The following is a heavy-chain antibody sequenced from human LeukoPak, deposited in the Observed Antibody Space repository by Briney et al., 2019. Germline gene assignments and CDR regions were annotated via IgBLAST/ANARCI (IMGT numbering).Heavy chain of an antibody. D-gene: IGHD1-1*01. CDR2: ISGSGGST. V-gene: IGHV3-23*01. J-gene: IGHJ4*02. CDR1: GFTFNTYA. Sequence: GGSLRLSCAASGFTFNTYAMTWVRQAPGKGLEWVSGISGSGGSTYYADSVKGRFTISRDNSKSTLYLQMNSLRAEDTAVYNCATQFRTTVTTPLDCWGQGTLVTVSS. CDR3: ATQFRTTVTTPLDC.